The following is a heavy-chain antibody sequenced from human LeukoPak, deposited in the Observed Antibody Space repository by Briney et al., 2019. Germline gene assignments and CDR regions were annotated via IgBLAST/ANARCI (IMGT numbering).Heavy chain of an antibody. J-gene: IGHJ4*02. Sequence: SGGSLRLSCAASGFTFSSYAMSWVRQAPGKGLEWVSGTYGDGSTYYADSVKGRFTISRDSSKNTLFLQMNSLRAEDTAVYYCAIGSYCSGGSCYPLFDYWGRGTLVTVSS. CDR3: AIGSYCSGGSCYPLFDY. CDR1: GFTFSSYA. D-gene: IGHD2-15*01. CDR2: TYGDGST. V-gene: IGHV3-23*01.